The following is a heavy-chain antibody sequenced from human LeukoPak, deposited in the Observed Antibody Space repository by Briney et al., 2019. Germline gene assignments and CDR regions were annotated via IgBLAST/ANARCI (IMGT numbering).Heavy chain of an antibody. CDR2: ISSSSSYI. Sequence: GGSLRLSCAASGFTFSSYSMNWVRQAPGKGLEWVSSISSSSSYIYYADSVKGRFTISRDNAKNSLYLQMNSLRAEDTAVYYCARGLAGEWDFDYWGQGTLVTVSS. D-gene: IGHD3-16*01. CDR3: ARGLAGEWDFDY. CDR1: GFTFSSYS. J-gene: IGHJ4*02. V-gene: IGHV3-21*01.